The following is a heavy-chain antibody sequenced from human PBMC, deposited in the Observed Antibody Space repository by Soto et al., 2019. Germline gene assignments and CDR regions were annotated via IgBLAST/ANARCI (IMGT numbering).Heavy chain of an antibody. J-gene: IGHJ4*02. CDR3: ARDLYYYYDGSVDS. V-gene: IGHV3-48*02. Sequence: PAGSMRLSCAASGFTFSRYSMDWARQAQGKGLEWVSYISSSSSTIYYADSVKGRFTITRDNAKNSLYLQMDSLTDEDTAVYYCARDLYYYYDGSVDSWGQGTLVTVSS. CDR2: ISSSSSTI. D-gene: IGHD3-22*01. CDR1: GFTFSRYS.